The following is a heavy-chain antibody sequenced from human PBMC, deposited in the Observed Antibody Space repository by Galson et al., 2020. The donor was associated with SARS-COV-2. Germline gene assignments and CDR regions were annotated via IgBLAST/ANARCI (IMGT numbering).Heavy chain of an antibody. J-gene: IGHJ6*02. Sequence: GGSLRLSCAASGFTFSSYSMNWVRQAPGKGLEWVSSISSSSSYIYYADSVKGRFTISRDNAKNSLYLQMNSLRAEDTAVYYCASSLAADQQYYYYYYGMDVWGQGTTVTVSS. CDR1: GFTFSSYS. V-gene: IGHV3-21*01. D-gene: IGHD6-13*01. CDR3: ASSLAADQQYYYYYYGMDV. CDR2: ISSSSSYI.